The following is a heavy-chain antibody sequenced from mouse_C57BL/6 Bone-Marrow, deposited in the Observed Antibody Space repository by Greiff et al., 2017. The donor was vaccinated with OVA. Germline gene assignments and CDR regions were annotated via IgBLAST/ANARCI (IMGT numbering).Heavy chain of an antibody. V-gene: IGHV1-59*01. CDR1: GYTFTSYW. CDR2: IDPSDSYT. CDR3: AEEGY. Sequence: QVQLQQPGAELVRPGTSVKLSCKASGYTFTSYWMHWVKQRPGQGLEWIGVIDPSDSYTNYNQKFKGKATLTVDTSSSTAYMQLSSLTSEDSAVYYCAEEGYWGQGTSVTVSS. J-gene: IGHJ4*01.